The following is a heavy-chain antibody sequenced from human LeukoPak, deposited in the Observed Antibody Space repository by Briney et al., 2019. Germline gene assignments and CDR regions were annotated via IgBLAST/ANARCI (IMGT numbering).Heavy chain of an antibody. Sequence: GGSLRLSCAGSGFTFNSYAMHWVRQAPGKGLEWVAVLSSDGSNNYYADSVKGRFTISRDNSKNTLYLQVNSLRAEDTAVYYCARDRYSSGWYGDFDCWGQRTLVTVSS. CDR2: LSSDGSNN. CDR3: ARDRYSSGWYGDFDC. V-gene: IGHV3-30-3*01. D-gene: IGHD6-13*01. J-gene: IGHJ4*02. CDR1: GFTFNSYA.